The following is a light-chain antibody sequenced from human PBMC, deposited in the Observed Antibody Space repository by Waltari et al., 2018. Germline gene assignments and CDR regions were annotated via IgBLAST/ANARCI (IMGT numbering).Light chain of an antibody. CDR2: DVN. V-gene: IGLV2-11*01. CDR1: SSNVGGYNY. J-gene: IGLJ1*01. CDR3: CSYAGSYTYV. Sequence: QSALAQPRSVSGSPGQSVTISCTGSSSNVGGYNYVSWYQQYPGQAPKLMLSDVNKRPSGVPHRFSGSKSGDTASLTISGLQAEDEADYYCCSYAGSYTYVFGTGTKVTV.